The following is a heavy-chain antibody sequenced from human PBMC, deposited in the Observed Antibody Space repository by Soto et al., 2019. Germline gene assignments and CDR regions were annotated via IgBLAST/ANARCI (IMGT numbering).Heavy chain of an antibody. CDR1: GGSINNFY. D-gene: IGHD3-10*01. CDR2: IHYSGST. Sequence: QVQLLESGPGLVKPSETLSLTCTVSGGSINNFYWSWIRQPPGKGLEWIGFIHYSGSTTYNSSLKSRVSMSVDTSRNQVSLKMNSLTTAGTAVYFCARGGWSLDNWGPGTLVTVSP. V-gene: IGHV4-59*01. J-gene: IGHJ4*02. CDR3: ARGGWSLDN.